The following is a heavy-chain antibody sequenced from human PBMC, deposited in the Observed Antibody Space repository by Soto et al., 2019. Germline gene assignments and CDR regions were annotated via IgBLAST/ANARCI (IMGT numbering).Heavy chain of an antibody. Sequence: SVKVSCKASGGTFSSYAISWVRQAPGQGLEWMGGIIPIFGTANYAQKFQGRVTITADESTSTAYMELSSLRSEDTAVYYCARDLSRSYYFDYWGQGTLVTVSS. D-gene: IGHD3-3*02. CDR2: IIPIFGTA. CDR3: ARDLSRSYYFDY. CDR1: GGTFSSYA. J-gene: IGHJ4*02. V-gene: IGHV1-69*13.